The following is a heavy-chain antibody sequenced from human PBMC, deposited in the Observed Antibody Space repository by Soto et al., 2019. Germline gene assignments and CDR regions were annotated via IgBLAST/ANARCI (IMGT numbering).Heavy chain of an antibody. D-gene: IGHD5-12*01. J-gene: IGHJ4*02. CDR2: ISAYNGNT. V-gene: IGHV1-18*01. CDR1: GYTFTIDG. Sequence: ASVKVSCKAAGYTFTIDGIGCARQAPGQGLEWMGWISAYNGNTNYAQKLQGRVTMTTDTSTSTAYMELRSLRSDDTAVYYCARELLSYSGYGYWGQGTLVTVSS. CDR3: ARELLSYSGYGY.